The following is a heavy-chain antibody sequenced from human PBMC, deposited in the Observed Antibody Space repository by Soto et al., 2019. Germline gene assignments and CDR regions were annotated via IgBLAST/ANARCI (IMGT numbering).Heavy chain of an antibody. CDR1: GGSLSGYY. CDR2: INRSGST. Sequence: QVQLQQWGAGLLEPSETLSLTCAVYGGSLSGYYWSWIRQSPGKVLEWIGEINRSGSTIYNPSLKSRIALLVDTPRNQFALRLSSVPAADAAVYYGARRPLNYDLWSGTAKPFDCWGQGTLVTVSS. V-gene: IGHV4-34*01. D-gene: IGHD3-3*01. J-gene: IGHJ4*02. CDR3: ARRPLNYDLWSGTAKPFDC.